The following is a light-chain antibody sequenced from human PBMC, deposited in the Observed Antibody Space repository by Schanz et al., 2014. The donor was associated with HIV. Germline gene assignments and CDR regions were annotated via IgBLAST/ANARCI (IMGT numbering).Light chain of an antibody. CDR2: EVI. V-gene: IGLV2-8*01. J-gene: IGLJ3*02. CDR1: SSDVGGYNH. CDR3: SSFAGSNIPWV. Sequence: QSALTQPPSASGSPGQSVTISCTGTSSDVGGYNHVSWYQQHPGKAPKLMIYEVIKRPPGVPDRFSGSKSGSTASLTVSGLQPEDEADYYCSSFAGSNIPWVFGGGTKLTVL.